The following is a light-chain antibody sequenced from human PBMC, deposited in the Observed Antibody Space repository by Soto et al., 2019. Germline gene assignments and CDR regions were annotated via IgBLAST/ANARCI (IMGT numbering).Light chain of an antibody. V-gene: IGKV1-33*01. J-gene: IGKJ3*01. CDR1: QDISKF. Sequence: DIQMTQSPSSLSSSMGDRVSFTCQASQDISKFLNCYQHKPGQAPSLLIYDASKSHFGVPSRFSGSGSGTDFTFTISRLQPEDNATYYCQQYENRPYTFGPGTKVDVK. CDR3: QQYENRPYT. CDR2: DAS.